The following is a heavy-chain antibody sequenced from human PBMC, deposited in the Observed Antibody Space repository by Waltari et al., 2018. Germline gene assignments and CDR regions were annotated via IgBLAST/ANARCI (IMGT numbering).Heavy chain of an antibody. Sequence: QVQLVQSGAEVKKPGASVKVSCKASGYTFTAYYIHWVRQAPGQGLEWLGWTHPNSVVTTYAPKFQDWVTMTRDTSITTAYMELSRLKSDDTAVYYCARLSSSSYFRSAFDLWGQGTMVTVSS. CDR2: THPNSVVT. D-gene: IGHD3-22*01. CDR1: GYTFTAYY. J-gene: IGHJ3*01. CDR3: ARLSSSSYFRSAFDL. V-gene: IGHV1-2*04.